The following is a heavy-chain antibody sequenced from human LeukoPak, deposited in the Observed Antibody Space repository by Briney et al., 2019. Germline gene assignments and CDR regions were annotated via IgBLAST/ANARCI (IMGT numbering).Heavy chain of an antibody. CDR1: GGTFSSYA. Sequence: ASVKVSCKASGGTFSSYAIGWVRQAPGQGLEWMGGIIPIFGTANYAQKFQGRVTITADESTSTAYMELSSLRSEDTAVYYCVRDPSIVGATTWYYYGMDVWGQGTTVTVSS. D-gene: IGHD1-26*01. J-gene: IGHJ6*02. CDR2: IIPIFGTA. V-gene: IGHV1-69*13. CDR3: VRDPSIVGATTWYYYGMDV.